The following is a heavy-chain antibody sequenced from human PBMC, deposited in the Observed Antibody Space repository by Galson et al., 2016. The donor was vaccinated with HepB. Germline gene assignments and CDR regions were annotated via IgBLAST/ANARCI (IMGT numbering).Heavy chain of an antibody. Sequence: TLSLTCTVSGGSISTSNYYWSWIRQSPGKGLEWIGSLYYNGNTYYNSSLKSRVTISVGTSDTQFSLKMTSMTASDTAVYYCARLYPFDFWGQGALVIVSS. J-gene: IGHJ4*02. CDR3: ARLYPFDF. CDR2: LYYNGNT. V-gene: IGHV4-39*01. D-gene: IGHD2-2*01. CDR1: GGSISTSNYY.